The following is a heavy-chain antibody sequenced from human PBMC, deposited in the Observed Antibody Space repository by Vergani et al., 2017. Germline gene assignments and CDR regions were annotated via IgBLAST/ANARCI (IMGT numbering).Heavy chain of an antibody. CDR2: IKSKTDGGTT. Sequence: EVQLVESGGGLVKPGGSLRLSCAASGFTFSNAWMSWVRQAPGKGLEWVGRIKSKTDGGTTDYAAPVKGRFTISRDNAKNTLYLQMNSLRAEDTAVYYCAKDLNYGDYVIDYWGQGTLVTVSS. V-gene: IGHV3-15*01. J-gene: IGHJ4*02. CDR3: AKDLNYGDYVIDY. D-gene: IGHD4-17*01. CDR1: GFTFSNAW.